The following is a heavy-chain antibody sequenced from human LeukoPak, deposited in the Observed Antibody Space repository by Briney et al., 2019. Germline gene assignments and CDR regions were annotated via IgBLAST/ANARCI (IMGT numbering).Heavy chain of an antibody. CDR2: IRSDGGCT. CDR1: GFTFSNYW. Sequence: GGSLRLSCAASGFTFSNYWMHWVRQAPGKGLVWVSRIRSDGGCTSYADSVKGRLTISRDNAKNTLYLQMNNLRAEDTAVYYCARGEGSYFDYWGQGTLVTVSS. V-gene: IGHV3-74*01. D-gene: IGHD1-26*01. J-gene: IGHJ4*02. CDR3: ARGEGSYFDY.